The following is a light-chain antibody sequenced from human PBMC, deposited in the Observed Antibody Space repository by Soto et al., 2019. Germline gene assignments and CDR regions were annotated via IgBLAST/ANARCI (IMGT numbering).Light chain of an antibody. Sequence: EVVLTQSPGTLSLSPGERATLSCRASQSISSSYLAWYQQKPGQAPRLLIHGASSRATGIPDRFSGSGSGTAFTLTIKRLEPEDFAVYYCQQYGISSHTFGQGTKLESK. J-gene: IGKJ2*01. CDR1: QSISSSY. CDR3: QQYGISSHT. CDR2: GAS. V-gene: IGKV3-20*01.